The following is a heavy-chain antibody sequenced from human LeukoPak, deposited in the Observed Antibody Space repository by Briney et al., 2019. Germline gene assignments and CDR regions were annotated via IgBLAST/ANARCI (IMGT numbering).Heavy chain of an antibody. D-gene: IGHD3-10*01. CDR2: IYTSGST. CDR3: ARDPGLWFGESL. V-gene: IGHV4-61*02. J-gene: IGHJ4*02. CDR1: GGSISSGSYY. Sequence: SETLSLTCTVSGGSISSGSYYWSWIRQPAGKGLEWIGRIYTSGSTNYNPSLKSRVTISVDTSKNQFSLKLSSVTAADTAVYYCARDPGLWFGESLWGQGTLVTVSS.